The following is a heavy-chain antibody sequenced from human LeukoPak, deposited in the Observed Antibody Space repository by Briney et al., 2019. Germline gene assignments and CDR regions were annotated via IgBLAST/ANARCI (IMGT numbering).Heavy chain of an antibody. CDR2: INHSGST. CDR3: ASGLGYCSSTSYRGFHSCWFDP. V-gene: IGHV4-34*01. CDR1: GGSFSGYY. J-gene: IGHJ5*02. D-gene: IGHD2-2*01. Sequence: SSETLSLTCAVYGGSFSGYYWSWIRQPPGKGPEWIGEINHSGSTNYNPSLKSRVTISVDTSKNQFSLKLSSVTAADTAVYYCASGLGYCSSTSYRGFHSCWFDPWGQGTLVTVSS.